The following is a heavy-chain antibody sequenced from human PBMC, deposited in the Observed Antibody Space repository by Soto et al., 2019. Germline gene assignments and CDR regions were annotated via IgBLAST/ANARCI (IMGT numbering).Heavy chain of an antibody. CDR3: ARSKYYDSSGYPDY. CDR2: IWYDGINK. J-gene: IGHJ4*02. D-gene: IGHD3-22*01. CDR1: GVTFNSYA. Sequence: PGGSLGLACASSGVTFNSYAVSWFRQAPGKGLECVAVIWYDGINKYYADSVKGRFTISRDNSKNTLYLQMNSLRAEDTAVYYCARSKYYDSSGYPDYWGQGTLVTVSS. V-gene: IGHV3-33*08.